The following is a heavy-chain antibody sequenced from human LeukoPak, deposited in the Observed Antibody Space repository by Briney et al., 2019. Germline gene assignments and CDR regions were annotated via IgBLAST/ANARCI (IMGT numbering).Heavy chain of an antibody. D-gene: IGHD6-19*01. Sequence: PGGSLRLSCAASGFTFSSYAMSWVRQAPGKGLEWVSAISGSGGSTYYADSVKGRFTISRDNSKNTLYLQMNSLRAEDTAVYYCAKQPSYSSGWVDGYLQHWGQGTLVTVSS. V-gene: IGHV3-23*01. CDR3: AKQPSYSSGWVDGYLQH. CDR2: ISGSGGST. J-gene: IGHJ1*01. CDR1: GFTFSSYA.